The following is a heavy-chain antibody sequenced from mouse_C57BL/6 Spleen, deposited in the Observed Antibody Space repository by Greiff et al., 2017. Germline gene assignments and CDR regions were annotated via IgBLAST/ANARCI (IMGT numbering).Heavy chain of an antibody. Sequence: VQLQQSGPELVKPGASVKISCKASGYAFSSSCLNWVKQRPGKGLEWIGRIYPGDGDTNYNGKFKGKATLTADKSSSTAYMQLSSLTSEDSAVYFCAALYGNSPFDYWGQGTTLTVSS. CDR3: AALYGNSPFDY. V-gene: IGHV1-82*01. J-gene: IGHJ2*01. CDR2: IYPGDGDT. CDR1: GYAFSSSC. D-gene: IGHD2-1*01.